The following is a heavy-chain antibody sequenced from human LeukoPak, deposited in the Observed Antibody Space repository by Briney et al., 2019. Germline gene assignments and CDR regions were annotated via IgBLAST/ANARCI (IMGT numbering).Heavy chain of an antibody. J-gene: IGHJ4*02. V-gene: IGHV4-61*01. CDR2: IYYSGST. CDR1: AYSISSGYY. CDR3: ARLAPWELLPTHLDY. Sequence: PSETLSLTCTVSAYSISSGYYWSWIRQPPGKGLEWIGYIYYSGSTNYNPSLKSRVTISVDTSKNQFSLKLSSVTAADTAVYYCARLAPWELLPTHLDYWGQGTLVTVSS. D-gene: IGHD1-26*01.